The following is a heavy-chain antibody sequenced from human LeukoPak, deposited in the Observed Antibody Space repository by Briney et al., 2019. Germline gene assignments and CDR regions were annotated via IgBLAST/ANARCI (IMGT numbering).Heavy chain of an antibody. CDR1: GASISSSSHY. J-gene: IGHJ4*02. V-gene: IGHV4-39*07. Sequence: PSETPSLTCTVSGASISSSSHYWGWIRQPPGKGLEWIGSIHYSGSSYYNPSLKSRVTMSVDTSKIQFSLKLSSVTAADTAVYYCARAHSSSRMMADYWGQGTLVTVSS. D-gene: IGHD6-13*01. CDR2: IHYSGSS. CDR3: ARAHSSSRMMADY.